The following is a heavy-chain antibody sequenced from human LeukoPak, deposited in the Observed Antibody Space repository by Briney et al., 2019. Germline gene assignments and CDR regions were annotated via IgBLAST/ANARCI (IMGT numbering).Heavy chain of an antibody. Sequence: GGSLRLSCAASGFTFSSYGMHWVRQAPGKGLEWVAVIWYDGSNKYYADSVKGRFTISRDNSKNTLYLQMNSLRAEDTAVYYCAKPFPGGIAVADYWGQGTLVTVSS. CDR3: AKPFPGGIAVADY. J-gene: IGHJ4*02. D-gene: IGHD6-19*01. CDR1: GFTFSSYG. CDR2: IWYDGSNK. V-gene: IGHV3-33*06.